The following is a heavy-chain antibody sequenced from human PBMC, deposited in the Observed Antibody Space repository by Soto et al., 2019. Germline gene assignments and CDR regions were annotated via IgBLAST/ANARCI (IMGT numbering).Heavy chain of an antibody. CDR1: GGTFSSYA. CDR3: GRGYDILTGYLHGRDTTLYGGMDV. CDR2: IIPIFGTA. V-gene: IGHV1-69*06. J-gene: IGHJ6*02. Sequence: SVKVSCKASGGTFSSYAISWVRQAPGQGLEWMGGIIPIFGTANYAQKFQGRVTITADKSTSTAYMELSSLRSEDTAVYYCGRGYDILTGYLHGRDTTLYGGMDVWGQGTTVTVSS. D-gene: IGHD3-9*01.